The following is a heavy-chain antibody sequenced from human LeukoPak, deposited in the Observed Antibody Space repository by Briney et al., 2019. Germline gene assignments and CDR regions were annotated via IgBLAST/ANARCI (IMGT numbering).Heavy chain of an antibody. CDR3: ARSDYGDYSDY. Sequence: KPSETLSLTCTVSGGSISSYYWSWIRQPPGKGLEWIGYIYYSGSTNYNPSLKSRVTISVDTSKNQFSLKLSSVTAADTAVYYCARSDYGDYSDYWGQGTLVTVSS. D-gene: IGHD4-17*01. J-gene: IGHJ4*02. V-gene: IGHV4-59*01. CDR1: GGSISSYY. CDR2: IYYSGST.